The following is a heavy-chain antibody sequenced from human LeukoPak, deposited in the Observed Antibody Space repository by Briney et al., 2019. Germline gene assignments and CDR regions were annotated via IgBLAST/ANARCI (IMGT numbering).Heavy chain of an antibody. Sequence: GGSLRLSCAASGFTFSSYEMNWVRQAPGKGLEWVSYISSSGSTIYYADSVKGRFTISRDNAKNSLYLQMNSLRAEDTAVYYCAREGVWSGLVDYWGQGTLVTVSS. D-gene: IGHD3-3*01. CDR3: AREGVWSGLVDY. J-gene: IGHJ4*02. CDR2: ISSSGSTI. V-gene: IGHV3-48*03. CDR1: GFTFSSYE.